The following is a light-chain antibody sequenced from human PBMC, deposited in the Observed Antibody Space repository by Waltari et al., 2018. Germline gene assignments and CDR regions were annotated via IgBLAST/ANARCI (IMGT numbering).Light chain of an antibody. CDR3: GTWDGSLTVGV. V-gene: IGLV1-51*02. CDR1: GSTIRRNH. Sequence: SVLTQPPSVSAAPGQKVTIPCSGSGSTIRRNHVPWYQQVPGTAPKLLIYETNKRPSGIPDRFSGSKSGPSATLGITGLQTGDEASYYCGTWDGSLTVGVFGGGTVLTVL. J-gene: IGLJ2*01. CDR2: ETN.